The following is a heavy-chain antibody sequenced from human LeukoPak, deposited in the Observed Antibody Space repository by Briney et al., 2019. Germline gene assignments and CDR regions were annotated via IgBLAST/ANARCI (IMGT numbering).Heavy chain of an antibody. CDR1: GFTFSNYE. CDR3: ARGSPGY. Sequence: PGGSLRLSCAASGFTFSNYEMNWVRQAPGKGLEWVSYITSSGNTIYYANSVKGRFTISRDNAKNSLYLQMNGLRAEDTAVYYCARGSPGYWGQGTLVTVSS. CDR2: ITSSGNTI. V-gene: IGHV3-48*03. J-gene: IGHJ4*02.